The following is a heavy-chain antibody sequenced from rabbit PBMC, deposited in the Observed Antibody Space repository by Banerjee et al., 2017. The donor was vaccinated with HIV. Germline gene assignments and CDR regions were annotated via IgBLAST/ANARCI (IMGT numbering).Heavy chain of an antibody. CDR1: EFSFSSYW. J-gene: IGHJ6*01. V-gene: IGHV1S40*01. D-gene: IGHD2-1*01. CDR3: ARGAGHADYGDASL. Sequence: QSLEESGGDLVKPGASLTLTCTASEFSFSSYWIWWVRQAPGKGLEWIACINTSSGNTVYASWAKGRFTISKTSSTTVTLQMTSLTAADTATYFCARGAGHADYGDASLWGPGTLVTV. CDR2: INTSSGNT.